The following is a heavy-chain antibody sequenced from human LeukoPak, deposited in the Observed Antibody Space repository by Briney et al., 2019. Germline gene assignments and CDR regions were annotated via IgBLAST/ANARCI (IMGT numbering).Heavy chain of an antibody. Sequence: SETLSLTCTVSGGSISSGDYYWSWIRQPPGKSLEWIGHIDYSGSTYYNPSLMSRDTISVDTSKNQISPKLSSVTAADTAVYYCARAGDYGVDYWGQGTLVTVSS. CDR3: ARAGDYGVDY. CDR1: GGSISSGDYY. CDR2: IDYSGST. V-gene: IGHV4-30-4*08. J-gene: IGHJ4*02. D-gene: IGHD4-17*01.